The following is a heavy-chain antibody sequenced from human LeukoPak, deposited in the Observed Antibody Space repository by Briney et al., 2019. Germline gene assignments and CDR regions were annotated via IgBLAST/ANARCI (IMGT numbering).Heavy chain of an antibody. CDR3: AKEIWPTVTTPGHTHFDY. V-gene: IGHV3-74*01. Sequence: GGSLRLSCAASGFTFSHYWMHWVRQAPGKGLVWVSRIYNDGSSTIYADSVKGRFTISRDNAKSTLYLQMNSLRAEDTAVYYCAKEIWPTVTTPGHTHFDYWGQGTLVTVSS. D-gene: IGHD4-17*01. CDR1: GFTFSHYW. J-gene: IGHJ4*02. CDR2: IYNDGSST.